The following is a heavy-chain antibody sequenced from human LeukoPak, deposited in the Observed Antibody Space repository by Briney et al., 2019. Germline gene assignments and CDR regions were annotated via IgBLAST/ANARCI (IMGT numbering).Heavy chain of an antibody. CDR3: ARVLWFGELSLDY. Sequence: ASVKVSCKASGYTFTGYYMHWVRQAPGQGLEWMGWINPNSGGTNYAQKFQGRVTMTRDTSISTAYMELSRLRSDDTAVYYCARVLWFGELSLDYWGQGTLVTVSS. CDR2: INPNSGGT. J-gene: IGHJ4*02. V-gene: IGHV1-2*02. CDR1: GYTFTGYY. D-gene: IGHD3-10*01.